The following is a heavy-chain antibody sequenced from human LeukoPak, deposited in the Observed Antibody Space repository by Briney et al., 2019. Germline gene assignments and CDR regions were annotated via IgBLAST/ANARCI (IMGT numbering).Heavy chain of an antibody. CDR3: ARLSPNLYYYGSGSYRFPFDY. J-gene: IGHJ4*02. CDR1: GASISSSSYY. D-gene: IGHD3-10*01. Sequence: SETLSLTCTVSGASISSSSYYWGWIRQPPGKGLEWIGSIYYSGSTDYNPSLKSRVTISVDTSKNQFSLKLSSVTAADTAVYYCARLSPNLYYYGSGSYRFPFDYWGQETLVTVSS. V-gene: IGHV4-39*07. CDR2: IYYSGST.